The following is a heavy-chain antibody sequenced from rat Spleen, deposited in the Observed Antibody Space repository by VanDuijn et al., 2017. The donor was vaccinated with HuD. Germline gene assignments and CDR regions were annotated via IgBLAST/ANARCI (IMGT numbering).Heavy chain of an antibody. CDR3: ARGGFFRY. CDR2: ISYDGSAT. J-gene: IGHJ2*01. V-gene: IGHV5-29*01. CDR1: GFTFSNYD. D-gene: IGHD1-6*01. Sequence: ASGFTFSNYDMAWVRQAPTKGLEWVASISYDGSATYYRDSVKGRFSGSRDNAKSTLYLQMNSLRSEDTATYYCARGGFFRYWGQGVMVTVSS.